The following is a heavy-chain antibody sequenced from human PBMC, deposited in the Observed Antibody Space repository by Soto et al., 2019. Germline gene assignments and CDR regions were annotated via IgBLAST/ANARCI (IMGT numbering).Heavy chain of an antibody. V-gene: IGHV3-15*01. Sequence: GGSLRLSCAASGFTFSNAWMSWVRQAPGKGLEWVGRIKSKTDGGTTDYAAPVKGRFTISRDDSKNTLYLQMNSLKTEDTAVYYCTTGSPLSYYYYYYGMDVWGQGTLVTVSS. CDR1: GFTFSNAW. CDR3: TTGSPLSYYYYYYGMDV. CDR2: IKSKTDGGTT. J-gene: IGHJ6*02. D-gene: IGHD3-16*01.